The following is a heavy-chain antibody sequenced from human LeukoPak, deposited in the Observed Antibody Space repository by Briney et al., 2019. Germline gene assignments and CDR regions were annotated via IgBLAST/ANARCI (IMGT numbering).Heavy chain of an antibody. CDR1: GFTFSRSA. D-gene: IGHD3-22*01. J-gene: IGHJ4*02. CDR2: IIYSGGAT. CDR3: AKDGLYYDGSEHVYYFDS. Sequence: GGSLRLSCAASGFTFSRSAITWVRQGPGTGLEFVASIIYSGGATYYADSVKGRFTISRDNSKNTLYLQMNSLRAEDTALYYCAKDGLYYDGSEHVYYFDSWGQGTLVTVSS. V-gene: IGHV3-23*01.